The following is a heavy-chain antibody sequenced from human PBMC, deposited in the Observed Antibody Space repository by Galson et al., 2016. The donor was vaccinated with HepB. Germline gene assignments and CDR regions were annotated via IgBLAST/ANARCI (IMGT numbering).Heavy chain of an antibody. V-gene: IGHV1-69*06. J-gene: IGHJ3*02. CDR1: GGTFSSYS. CDR3: ARGPAEGDDAFDI. CDR2: IIPIFDTA. D-gene: IGHD2-2*01. Sequence: CKASGGTFSSYSVNWVRQAPGQGLEWVGGIIPIFDTADYAQRFQGRVTMTADKSTGTAYMELRSLTFEDTALYFCARGPAEGDDAFDIWGQGTLVIVSS.